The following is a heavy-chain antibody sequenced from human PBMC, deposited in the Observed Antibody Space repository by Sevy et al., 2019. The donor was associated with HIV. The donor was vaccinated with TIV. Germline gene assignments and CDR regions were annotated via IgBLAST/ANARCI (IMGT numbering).Heavy chain of an antibody. CDR2: ISSSSSYR. D-gene: IGHD4-4*01. Sequence: GGSLRLSCAASGFTLSSYSMNWVRQAPGKGLEWVSSISSSSSYRYYADSVKGRFTISRDNAKTSLFLQMNSLRAEDTAVYYCARGYSNYLIDYWGPGTLVTVSS. V-gene: IGHV3-21*01. CDR3: ARGYSNYLIDY. CDR1: GFTLSSYS. J-gene: IGHJ4*02.